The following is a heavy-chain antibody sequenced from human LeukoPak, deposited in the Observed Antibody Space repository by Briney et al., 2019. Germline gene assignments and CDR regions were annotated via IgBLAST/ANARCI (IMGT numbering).Heavy chain of an antibody. CDR2: ISYDGSNK. D-gene: IGHD6-19*01. J-gene: IGHJ5*02. CDR3: ASRPSYSSGWYANWFDP. V-gene: IGHV3-30-3*01. CDR1: GFTFSSYA. Sequence: GRSLRLSCAASGFTFSSYAMHWVRQAPGKGLEWVAVISYDGSNKYYADSVKGRFTISRDNSKNTLYLQMNSLRAEDTAVYYCASRPSYSSGWYANWFDPWGQGTLVTVSS.